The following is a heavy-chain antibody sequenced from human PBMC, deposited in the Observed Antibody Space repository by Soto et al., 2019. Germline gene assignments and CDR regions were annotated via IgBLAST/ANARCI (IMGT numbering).Heavy chain of an antibody. J-gene: IGHJ6*02. D-gene: IGHD2-2*01. V-gene: IGHV1-2*04. Sequence: ASVKVSCKASGYTFTGYYMHWVRQAPGQGLEWMGWINPNSGGTNYAQKFQGWVTMTRDTSISTAYMELSSLRSEDTAVYYCASDWGRSDVIPADFYAMDVWGQGTTVTVSS. CDR1: GYTFTGYY. CDR2: INPNSGGT. CDR3: ASDWGRSDVIPADFYAMDV.